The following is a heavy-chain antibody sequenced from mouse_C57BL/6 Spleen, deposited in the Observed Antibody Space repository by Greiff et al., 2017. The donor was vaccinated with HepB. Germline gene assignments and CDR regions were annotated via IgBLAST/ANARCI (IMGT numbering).Heavy chain of an antibody. Sequence: VKLMESGAELVKPGASVKISCKASGYAFSSYWMNWVKQRPGKGLEWIGQIYPGDGDTNYNGKFKGKATLTADKSSSTAYMQLSSLTSEDSAVYFCARRGNDYDGRDVWGTGTTVTVSS. J-gene: IGHJ1*03. CDR1: GYAFSSYW. CDR3: ARRGNDYDGRDV. V-gene: IGHV1-80*01. D-gene: IGHD2-4*01. CDR2: IYPGDGDT.